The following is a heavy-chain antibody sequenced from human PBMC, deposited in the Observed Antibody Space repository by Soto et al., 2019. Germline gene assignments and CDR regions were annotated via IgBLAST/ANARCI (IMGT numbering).Heavy chain of an antibody. CDR2: IDPSDSYT. J-gene: IGHJ6*02. Sequence: PGESLKISCKGSGYRFTNYWIGWVRQMPGKGLEWMGRIDPSDSYTNYSPSFQGHVTISADKSISTAYLQWSSLKASDTAMYYCARRPREGSIYGMDVWGQGTTVTVSS. CDR1: GYRFTNYW. V-gene: IGHV5-10-1*01. CDR3: ARRPREGSIYGMDV. D-gene: IGHD3-10*01.